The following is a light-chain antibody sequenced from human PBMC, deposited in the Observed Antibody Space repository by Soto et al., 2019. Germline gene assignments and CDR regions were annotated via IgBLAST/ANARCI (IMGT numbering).Light chain of an antibody. Sequence: DIQMTQSPSTLSASVGDSVSITCRASQSVSNSLAWYQQRPGKAPNLLIFHAFNLESGVPSKFSGSGYDTEFTFTISSLQPDDSATYYCQQYNTYGLTFGGGAKVEIK. V-gene: IGKV1-5*01. CDR1: QSVSNS. CDR2: HAF. CDR3: QQYNTYGLT. J-gene: IGKJ4*02.